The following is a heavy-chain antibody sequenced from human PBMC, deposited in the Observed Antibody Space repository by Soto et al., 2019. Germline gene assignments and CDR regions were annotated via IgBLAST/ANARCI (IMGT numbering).Heavy chain of an antibody. J-gene: IGHJ6*02. CDR3: ARDLVAVDGRNYYYYYGMDV. D-gene: IGHD6-19*01. Sequence: QVQLQESGPGLVKPSQTLSLTCTVSGGSISSGDYYWSWIRQPPGKGLEWIGYIYYSGSTYYNPSLKSRVTISVDTSKNQFSLKLSSVTAADTAVYYCARDLVAVDGRNYYYYYGMDVWGQGTTVTVSS. CDR1: GGSISSGDYY. CDR2: IYYSGST. V-gene: IGHV4-30-4*01.